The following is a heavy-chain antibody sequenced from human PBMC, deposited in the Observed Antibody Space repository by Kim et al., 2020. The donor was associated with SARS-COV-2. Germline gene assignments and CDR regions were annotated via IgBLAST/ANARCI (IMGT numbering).Heavy chain of an antibody. J-gene: IGHJ4*02. Sequence: AQKFQGRVTMTRDTSTSTVYMELSSLRSEDTAVYYCARVPIGSGWQTFDYWGQGTLVTVSS. V-gene: IGHV1-46*01. D-gene: IGHD6-19*01. CDR3: ARVPIGSGWQTFDY.